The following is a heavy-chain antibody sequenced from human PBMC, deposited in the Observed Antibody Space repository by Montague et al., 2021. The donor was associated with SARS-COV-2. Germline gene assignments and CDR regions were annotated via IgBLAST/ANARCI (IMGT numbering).Heavy chain of an antibody. V-gene: IGHV4-39*01. J-gene: IGHJ3*02. Sequence: SETLSLTCTVSGGSISSSGYYWAWIRQPPGKGPEWIGSIYHSGSTFYNPSLKSRVSMSVDTSKNQFSLKLSPVTAADTAMYYCARVKWELSVGNVFDIWGQGTMVTVSS. CDR1: GGSISSSGYY. CDR2: IYHSGST. D-gene: IGHD1-26*01. CDR3: ARVKWELSVGNVFDI.